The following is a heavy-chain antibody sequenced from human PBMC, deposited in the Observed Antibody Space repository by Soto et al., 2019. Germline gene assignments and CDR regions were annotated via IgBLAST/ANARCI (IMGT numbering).Heavy chain of an antibody. J-gene: IGHJ4*02. V-gene: IGHV4-4*02. CDR3: AKMVGASLVDY. Sequence: QVQLQESGPGLVKPSGTLSLTCTVSGASISSTSSGDWWSWVRQPPGKGLEWIGEIHHSGSTNYNPSLKXPXTXSXXKSKNQFSLRLSSVTAADTAVYYCAKMVGASLVDYWGQGTLVTVSS. CDR2: IHHSGST. CDR1: GASISSTSSGDW. D-gene: IGHD1-26*01.